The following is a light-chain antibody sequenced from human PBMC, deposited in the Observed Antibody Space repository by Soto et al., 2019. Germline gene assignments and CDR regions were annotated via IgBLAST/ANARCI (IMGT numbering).Light chain of an antibody. CDR3: FSYAGDYTFV. CDR1: SSDVGGYNY. CDR2: DVK. V-gene: IGLV2-11*01. Sequence: QSALTQPRSVSGSPGQSVTLSCTGTSSDVGGYNYVTWYQQYPGKAPKVMIYDVKTRPSGVPDRFSGSKSGNTASLTISGLQAEDEADYYCFSYAGDYTFVFGTGTKLTVL. J-gene: IGLJ1*01.